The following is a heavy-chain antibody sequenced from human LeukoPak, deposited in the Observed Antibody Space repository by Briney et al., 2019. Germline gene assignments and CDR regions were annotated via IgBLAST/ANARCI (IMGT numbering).Heavy chain of an antibody. Sequence: GGSLRLSCAASGFTVSSNYMSWVRQAPGKGLEWVSVIYSGGSTYYADSVKGRFTVSRHNSKNTLYLQMNSLRAEDTAVYYCARDGYSSGNLIYFDYWGQGTLVTVSS. CDR3: ARDGYSSGNLIYFDY. CDR1: GFTVSSNY. CDR2: IYSGGST. J-gene: IGHJ4*02. V-gene: IGHV3-53*04. D-gene: IGHD6-19*01.